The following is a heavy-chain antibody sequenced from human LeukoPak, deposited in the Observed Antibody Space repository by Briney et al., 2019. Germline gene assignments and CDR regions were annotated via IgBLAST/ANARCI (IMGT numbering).Heavy chain of an antibody. Sequence: GGSLRLSCAASGFTFSSYSMNWVRQAPGKGLEWVSSISSSSSYIYYADSVKGRFTISRDNAKNSLYLQMNSLRAEDTALYYCARGLDSSGYGWGQGTLVTVPS. D-gene: IGHD3-22*01. V-gene: IGHV3-21*04. J-gene: IGHJ4*02. CDR3: ARGLDSSGYG. CDR2: ISSSSSYI. CDR1: GFTFSSYS.